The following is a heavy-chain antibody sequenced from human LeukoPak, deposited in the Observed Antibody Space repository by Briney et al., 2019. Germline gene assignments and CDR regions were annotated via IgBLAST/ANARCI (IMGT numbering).Heavy chain of an antibody. CDR2: IYYSGST. CDR3: ARAGGGSSIDY. V-gene: IGHV4-39*07. D-gene: IGHD2-15*01. J-gene: IGHJ4*02. Sequence: PSETLSLTCTVSGGSTSSSSYYWGWIRQPPGKGLEWIGSIYYSGSTYYNPSLKSRVTISVDTSKNQFSLKLSSVTAADTAVYYCARAGGGSSIDYWGQGTLVTVSS. CDR1: GGSTSSSSYY.